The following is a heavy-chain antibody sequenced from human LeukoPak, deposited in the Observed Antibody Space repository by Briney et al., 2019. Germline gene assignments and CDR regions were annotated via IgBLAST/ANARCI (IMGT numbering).Heavy chain of an antibody. CDR2: IDWDDDK. CDR3: ARIRTRPIYGVDYRLFYY. V-gene: IGHV2-70*11. Sequence: SGPALVKPTQTLTLTCTFSGFSLSTSGMCVSWIRQPPGKALEWLARIDWDDDKYYNTSLKTRLTISKDTSKNQVVLTMTNMDPVDTATYYCARIRTRPIYGVDYRLFYYWGQGTLVTVSS. CDR1: GFSLSTSGMC. J-gene: IGHJ4*02. D-gene: IGHD4-11*01.